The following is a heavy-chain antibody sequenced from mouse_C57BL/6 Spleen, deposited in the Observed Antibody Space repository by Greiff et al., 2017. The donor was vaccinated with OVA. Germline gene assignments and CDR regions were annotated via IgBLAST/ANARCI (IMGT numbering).Heavy chain of an antibody. J-gene: IGHJ4*01. CDR2: IYPGSGST. Sequence: QVQLQQPGAELVKPGASVKLSCKASGYTFTSYWIPWVKQRPGQGLEWIGDIYPGSGSTNYNEKFKSKATLTVDTSSSTAYMQLSSLTSEDSAVYYCARSDYALYAMDYWGQGTSVTVSS. D-gene: IGHD2-4*01. V-gene: IGHV1-55*01. CDR3: ARSDYALYAMDY. CDR1: GYTFTSYW.